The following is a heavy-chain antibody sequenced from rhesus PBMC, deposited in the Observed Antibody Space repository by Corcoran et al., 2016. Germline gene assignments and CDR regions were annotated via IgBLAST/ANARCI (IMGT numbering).Heavy chain of an antibody. CDR1: GYSISSGYG. CDR3: ARGGISSYDV. Sequence: QVQLQESGPGLVKPSETLSLTCAVSGYSISSGYGWSLIRQPPGKGLEWIGYIGGSSGSTNYNPSLKSRVTISKDTSKNQFSLKLSSVTAADTAVYYCARGGISSYDVWGAGVLVTVSS. CDR2: IGGSSGST. D-gene: IGHD4-29*01. V-gene: IGHV4-127*01. J-gene: IGHJ5-1*01.